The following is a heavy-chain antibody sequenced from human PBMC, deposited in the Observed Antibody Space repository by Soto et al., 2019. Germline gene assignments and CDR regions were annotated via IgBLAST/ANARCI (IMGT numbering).Heavy chain of an antibody. V-gene: IGHV3-30*18. CDR1: GFTFSSYG. D-gene: IGHD2-2*01. Sequence: QVQLVESGGGVVQPGRSLRLSCAASGFTFSSYGMHWVRQAPGKGLEWVAVISYDGSNKYYADSVKGRFTISRDNSKNTLYLQMNSLRAEDTAVYYCAKTALRYCSSTGCYGSFDYWGQGTLVTVSS. CDR3: AKTALRYCSSTGCYGSFDY. CDR2: ISYDGSNK. J-gene: IGHJ4*02.